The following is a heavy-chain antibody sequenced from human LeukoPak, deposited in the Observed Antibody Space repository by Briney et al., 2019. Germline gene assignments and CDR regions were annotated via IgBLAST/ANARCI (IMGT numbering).Heavy chain of an antibody. V-gene: IGHV1-8*01. D-gene: IGHD1-26*01. CDR2: MNPNSGNT. CDR3: ARGPKWTGSYYYFDY. CDR1: AYTFPSYD. J-gene: IGHJ4*02. Sequence: ASVKVSCKTSAYTFPSYDINWVRQATGQGLEWMGWMNPNSGNTGYTQKFQGRVTISRNTSITTAYMELSSLRSEDTAVYYCARGPKWTGSYYYFDYWGQGTLVTVSS.